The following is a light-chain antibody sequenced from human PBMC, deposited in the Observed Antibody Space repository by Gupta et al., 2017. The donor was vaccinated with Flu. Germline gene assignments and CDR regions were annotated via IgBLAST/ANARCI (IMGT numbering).Light chain of an antibody. CDR2: KAS. V-gene: IGKV1-5*03. J-gene: IGKJ1*01. CDR3: QRYTSFSRT. Sequence: GDRVTITCRASQNIDNWLAWYQQKPGEAPKLLIYKASTLQSGVPSRFSGSGSGTEFTLTISSLQSEDLATYYCQRYTSFSRTFGPGTKVEI. CDR1: QNIDNW.